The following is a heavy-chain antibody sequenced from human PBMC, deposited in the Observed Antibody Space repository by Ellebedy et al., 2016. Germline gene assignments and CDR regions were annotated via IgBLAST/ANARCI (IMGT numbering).Heavy chain of an antibody. CDR3: ARAVWGSSWLDYFDY. CDR1: GGSISSSSYY. V-gene: IGHV4-39*07. Sequence: SETLSLXCTVSGGSISSSSYYWGWIRQPPGKGLEWIGSIYYSGSTYYNPSLKSRVTISVDTSKNQFSLKLSSVTAADTAVYYCARAVWGSSWLDYFDYWGQGTLVTVSS. J-gene: IGHJ4*02. CDR2: IYYSGST. D-gene: IGHD6-13*01.